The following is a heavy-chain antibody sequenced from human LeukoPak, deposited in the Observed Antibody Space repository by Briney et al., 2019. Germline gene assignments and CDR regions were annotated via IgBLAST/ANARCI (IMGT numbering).Heavy chain of an antibody. D-gene: IGHD3-9*01. CDR1: GFTFSSYE. Sequence: GGSLRLSCAASGFTFSSYEMNRVRQAPGKGLEWVSYISSSGSTIYYADSVKGRFTISRDNAKNSLYLQMNSLRAEDTAVYYCAREYYDILTGYYPYYFDYWGQGTLVTVSS. CDR2: ISSSGSTI. CDR3: AREYYDILTGYYPYYFDY. J-gene: IGHJ4*02. V-gene: IGHV3-48*03.